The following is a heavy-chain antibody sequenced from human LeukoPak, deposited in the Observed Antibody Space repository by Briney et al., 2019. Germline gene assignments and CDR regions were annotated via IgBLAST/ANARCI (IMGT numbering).Heavy chain of an antibody. CDR3: AWYLYGLDAFDI. D-gene: IGHD4-23*01. J-gene: IGHJ3*02. CDR1: GFTVSSNY. Sequence: GGSLTLSRSPSGFTVSSNYMSWVRPHPGKGREWRSVIYRGGSTYYANSVKGRFTISRDNSKTAFYLQMNILRAEDAAVYYCAWYLYGLDAFDIWGQGTMVTVSS. CDR2: IYRGGST. V-gene: IGHV3-66*01.